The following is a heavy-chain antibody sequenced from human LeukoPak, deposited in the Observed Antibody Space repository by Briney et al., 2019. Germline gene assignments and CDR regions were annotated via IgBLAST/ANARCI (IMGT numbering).Heavy chain of an antibody. CDR3: AKSSYYDSSGFYREYYFDY. V-gene: IGHV3-23*01. CDR2: ISGTGGST. CDR1: GFSFNNFG. J-gene: IGHJ4*02. D-gene: IGHD3-22*01. Sequence: GGSLRLSCVASGFSFNNFGMSWVRQAPGKGLEWVSSISGTGGSTHYADSVRGRFTISRDNSKNTLYLQMNSLRAGDTAVYYCAKSSYYDSSGFYREYYFDYWGQGTLVPVSS.